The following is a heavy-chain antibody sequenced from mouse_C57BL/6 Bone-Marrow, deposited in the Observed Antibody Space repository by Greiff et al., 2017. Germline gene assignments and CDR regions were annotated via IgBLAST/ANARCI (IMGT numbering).Heavy chain of an antibody. J-gene: IGHJ1*03. CDR3: ARSNDYDERRYWYFDV. V-gene: IGHV1-53*01. CDR2: INPSNGGT. D-gene: IGHD2-4*01. CDR1: GYTFTSYW. Sequence: QVQLQQPGTELVKPGASVKLSCKASGYTFTSYWMHWVKPRPGQGLAWLGNINPSNGGTNYNEKFKSKATLTVDKSSSTAYMQLSSLTSEDSAVYYCARSNDYDERRYWYFDVWGTGTTVTVSS.